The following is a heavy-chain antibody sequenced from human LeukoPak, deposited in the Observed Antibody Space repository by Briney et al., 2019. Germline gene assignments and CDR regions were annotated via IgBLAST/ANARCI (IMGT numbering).Heavy chain of an antibody. Sequence: PGGSLRLSCAASGFTFSSYSMNWVRQAPGKGLEWVSSISSSSSYICYADSVKGRFTISRDNAKNSLYLQMNSLRAEDTAVYYCASAYCSGGSCFLPVSFDYWGQGTLVTVSS. CDR2: ISSSSSYI. V-gene: IGHV3-21*01. CDR1: GFTFSSYS. CDR3: ASAYCSGGSCFLPVSFDY. D-gene: IGHD2-15*01. J-gene: IGHJ4*02.